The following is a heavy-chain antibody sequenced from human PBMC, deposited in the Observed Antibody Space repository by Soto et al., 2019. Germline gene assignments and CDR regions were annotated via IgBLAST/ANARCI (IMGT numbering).Heavy chain of an antibody. Sequence: LETLPLTCTVSGGSSSSYYWSWIRQPPGKGLEWIGYIYYSGSTNYNPSLKSRVTISVDTSKNQFSLKLSSVTAADTAVYYCARHVSSRAELDYWGQGTLVTSPQ. CDR3: ARHVSSRAELDY. CDR1: GGSSSSYY. J-gene: IGHJ4*02. D-gene: IGHD6-13*01. CDR2: IYYSGST. V-gene: IGHV4-59*08.